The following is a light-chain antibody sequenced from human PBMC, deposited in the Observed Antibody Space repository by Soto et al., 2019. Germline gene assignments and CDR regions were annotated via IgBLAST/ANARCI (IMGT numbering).Light chain of an antibody. V-gene: IGLV2-14*03. Sequence: QSALTQPASVSGSPGHSITISCSGTSSDVGGYNYVSWYQQHPGKAPKLMIYDVSNRPSGVSNRFSGSKSGNTASLTISGLQAEDEADYYCSSYIITSTLNVFGTGTKLTVL. J-gene: IGLJ1*01. CDR2: DVS. CDR1: SSDVGGYNY. CDR3: SSYIITSTLNV.